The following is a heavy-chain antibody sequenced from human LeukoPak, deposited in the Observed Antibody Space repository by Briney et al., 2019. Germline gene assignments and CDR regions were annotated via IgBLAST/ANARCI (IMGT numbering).Heavy chain of an antibody. CDR1: AFTFSSYA. V-gene: IGHV3-23*01. D-gene: IGHD2-2*02. Sequence: QAGGSLRLSCAASAFTFSSYAMSWVRQAPGKGLEWVSVISYSGTNTYYADSVKGRFAISRDNSKNTLYLQMNTLRAEDTAVYYCARQLLYPWGYFDKWGQGTLVTVSS. J-gene: IGHJ4*02. CDR3: ARQLLYPWGYFDK. CDR2: ISYSGTNT.